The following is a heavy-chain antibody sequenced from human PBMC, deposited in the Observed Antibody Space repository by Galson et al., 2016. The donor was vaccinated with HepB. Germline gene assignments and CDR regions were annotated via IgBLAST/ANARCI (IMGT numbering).Heavy chain of an antibody. CDR2: ISYDGSNK. CDR3: ARARYSSGLYNWFDP. J-gene: IGHJ5*02. V-gene: IGHV3-30*04. D-gene: IGHD6-19*01. Sequence: SLRLSCAASGFTFSTYAMHWVRQAPGKGLEWVALISYDGSNKYYADPVKGRFTISRDNSKNTLYLQMNSLRAEDTAVYYCARARYSSGLYNWFDPWGQGTLVTVSS. CDR1: GFTFSTYA.